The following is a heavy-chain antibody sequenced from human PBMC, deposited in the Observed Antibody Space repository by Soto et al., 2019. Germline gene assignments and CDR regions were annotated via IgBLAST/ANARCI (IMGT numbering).Heavy chain of an antibody. CDR3: ASSGWWYFDY. D-gene: IGHD6-19*01. J-gene: IGHJ4*02. CDR2: ISYSGST. V-gene: IGHV4-31*03. CDR1: GGSISSGGYY. Sequence: SETLSLTCTVSGGSISSGGYYWSWIRQHPGTGLEWIGYISYSGSTYYNPSLKSRVTISVDTSKNQFSLKLSSVTAADTAVYYCASSGWWYFDYWGQGTLVTVSS.